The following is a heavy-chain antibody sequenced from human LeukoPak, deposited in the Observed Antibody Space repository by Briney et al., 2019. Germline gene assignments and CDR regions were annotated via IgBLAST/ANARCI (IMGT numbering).Heavy chain of an antibody. CDR1: HYTFTNYW. V-gene: IGHV5-51*01. CDR3: AGRRISLFGFFLGSGTFDL. CDR2: IYPIDSDT. Sequence: GESLKISCNGSHYTFTNYWIGWVRQVPGRGLEWMGIIYPIDSDTKYSPSFQGQVTISADRSINTAYLQWTSLQASDTGIYYCAGRRISLFGFFLGSGTFDLWGQGTLVTVSS. D-gene: IGHD3-3*01. J-gene: IGHJ3*01.